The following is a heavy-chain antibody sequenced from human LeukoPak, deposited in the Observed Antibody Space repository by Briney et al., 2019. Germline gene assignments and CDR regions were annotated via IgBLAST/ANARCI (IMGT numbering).Heavy chain of an antibody. CDR1: GGSISSSSYY. CDR2: IYYSGST. J-gene: IGHJ3*02. CDR3: ATLWFGELYDAFDI. D-gene: IGHD3-10*01. V-gene: IGHV4-39*01. Sequence: SETLSLTSTVSGGSISSSSYYWGWIRQPPGKGLEWIGSIYYSGSTYYNPSLKSRVTISVDTSKNQFSLKLSSVTAADTAVYYCATLWFGELYDAFDIWGQGTMVTVSS.